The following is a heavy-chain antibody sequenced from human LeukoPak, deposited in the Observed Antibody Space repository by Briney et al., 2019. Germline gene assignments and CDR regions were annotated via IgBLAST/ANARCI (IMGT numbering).Heavy chain of an antibody. CDR2: IYSGGST. D-gene: IGHD3-10*01. CDR1: GFTVSSNY. V-gene: IGHV3-66*02. Sequence: GGSLRLSCAASGFTVSSNYMSWVRQAPGKGLEWVSVIYSGGSTYYADSVKSRFTISRDNSKNTLYLQMNSLRAEDTAVYYCARVTRALGVRGVIGYYYYMDVWGKGTTVTVSS. J-gene: IGHJ6*03. CDR3: ARVTRALGVRGVIGYYYYMDV.